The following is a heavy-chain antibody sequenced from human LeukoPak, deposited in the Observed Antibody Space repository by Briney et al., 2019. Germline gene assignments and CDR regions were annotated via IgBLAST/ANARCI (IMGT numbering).Heavy chain of an antibody. CDR2: FDPEDGET. CDR3: AADPYYYDSSGYYYAGFDP. V-gene: IGHV1-24*01. Sequence: ASVKVSCKVSGYTLTELSMHWVRQAPGKGLEWMGGFDPEDGETIHAQKFQGRVTMTEDTSTDTAYMELSSLRSEDTAVYYCAADPYYYDSSGYYYAGFDPWGQGTLVTVSS. J-gene: IGHJ5*02. CDR1: GYTLTELS. D-gene: IGHD3-22*01.